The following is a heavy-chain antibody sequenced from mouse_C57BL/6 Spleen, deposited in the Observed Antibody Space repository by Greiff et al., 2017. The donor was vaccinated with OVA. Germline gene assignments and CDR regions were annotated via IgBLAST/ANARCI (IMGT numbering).Heavy chain of an antibody. CDR1: GFTFSDYG. CDR3: ARASWDGYFDV. V-gene: IGHV5-17*01. Sequence: EVMLVESGGGLVKPGGSLKLSCAASGFTFSDYGMHWVRQAPEKGLEWVAYISSGSSTIYYADTVKGRFTISRDNAKNTLVLQMTSLRSEDTAMYYGARASWDGYFDVGGTGTTVTVSA. J-gene: IGHJ1*03. CDR2: ISSGSSTI. D-gene: IGHD4-1*01.